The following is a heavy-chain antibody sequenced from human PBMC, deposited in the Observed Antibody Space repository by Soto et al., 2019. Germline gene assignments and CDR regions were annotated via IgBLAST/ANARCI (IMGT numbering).Heavy chain of an antibody. J-gene: IGHJ4*02. CDR3: AREPNESFYFDY. V-gene: IGHV1-46*01. CDR2: MRPSGGNT. Sequence: QVHLVQSGAEVKKPGASVKVSCKASGYSFINYYIHWFRQAPGQGLEWLGIMRPSGGNTEYAPRFQRRGTMTRDTSTSTVYMELTSLTSEDTAVYYCAREPNESFYFDYWGQGTLVTVSS. CDR1: GYSFINYY.